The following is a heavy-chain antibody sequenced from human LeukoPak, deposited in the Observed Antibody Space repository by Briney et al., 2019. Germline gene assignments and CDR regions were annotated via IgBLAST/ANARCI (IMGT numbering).Heavy chain of an antibody. CDR1: GYTFTSYQ. D-gene: IGHD5-12*01. CDR2: INPSGGST. J-gene: IGHJ3*02. CDR3: VRAYSGYDFGVFGI. Sequence: GASVKVSCKASGYTFTSYQMHWVRQAPGQGLEWMGIINPSGGSTSHAQKFQGRVTMTRDTSTSTVYMELSSLTSDDTAEYYCVRAYSGYDFGVFGIWGQGTMVTVSS. V-gene: IGHV1-46*01.